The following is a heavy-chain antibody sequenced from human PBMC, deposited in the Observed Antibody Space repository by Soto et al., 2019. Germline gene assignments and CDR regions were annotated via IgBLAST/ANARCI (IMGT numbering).Heavy chain of an antibody. CDR2: ISWNSGSI. V-gene: IGHV3-9*01. CDR3: ARANDFWSGYYSRGFDY. D-gene: IGHD3-3*01. Sequence: GGSLRLSCAASGFTFDDYAMHWVRQAPGKGLEWVSGISWNSGSIGYADSVKGRFTISRDNAKNQFSLKLSSVTAADTAVYYCARANDFWSGYYSRGFDYWGQGTLVTVSS. J-gene: IGHJ4*02. CDR1: GFTFDDYA.